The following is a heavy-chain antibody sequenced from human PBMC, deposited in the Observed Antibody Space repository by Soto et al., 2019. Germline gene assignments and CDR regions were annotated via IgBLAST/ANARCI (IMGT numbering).Heavy chain of an antibody. V-gene: IGHV1-69*01. CDR3: ARDNGAYDFWSGYHAPEYYFAY. CDR1: GGTFSSYA. D-gene: IGHD3-3*01. Sequence: QVQLVQSGAEVKKPGSSVKVSCKASGGTFSSYAISWVRQAPGQGLEWMGGIIPIFGTANYAQKFQGRVTITADESTSTAYMELSSLRSEDTAVYYCARDNGAYDFWSGYHAPEYYFAYWGQGTLVTVSS. CDR2: IIPIFGTA. J-gene: IGHJ4*02.